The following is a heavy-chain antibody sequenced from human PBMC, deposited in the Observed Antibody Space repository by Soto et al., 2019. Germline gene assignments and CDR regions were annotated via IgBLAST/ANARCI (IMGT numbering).Heavy chain of an antibody. V-gene: IGHV3-23*01. Sequence: VQLLESGGGLIQPGGSLRLSCAASGFTFDTYAMSWVRQAPGKGLEWVSLIRNNGTSTYYADSVEGRFTVSTDYSKNTVYLHMSRLRVEYTAVYYCAKDHDSNGYPNFDYWGQGTLVTVSS. CDR2: IRNNGTST. CDR3: AKDHDSNGYPNFDY. CDR1: GFTFDTYA. D-gene: IGHD3-22*01. J-gene: IGHJ4*02.